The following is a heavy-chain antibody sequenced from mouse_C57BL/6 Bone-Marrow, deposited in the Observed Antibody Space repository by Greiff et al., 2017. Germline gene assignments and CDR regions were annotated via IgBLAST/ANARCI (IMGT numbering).Heavy chain of an antibody. Sequence: QVQLQQPGAELVKPGASVKLSCTASGYTFTSYSMHWVKQRPGRGLEWIGRIVPNSGGTKYNETFKSKATLTVDKPSSTAYMQLSSLTSEDSAVYYCARNYGSSRPCAMDYWGQGTSVTVSS. CDR2: IVPNSGGT. CDR3: ARNYGSSRPCAMDY. CDR1: GYTFTSYS. D-gene: IGHD1-1*01. J-gene: IGHJ4*01. V-gene: IGHV1-62-3*01.